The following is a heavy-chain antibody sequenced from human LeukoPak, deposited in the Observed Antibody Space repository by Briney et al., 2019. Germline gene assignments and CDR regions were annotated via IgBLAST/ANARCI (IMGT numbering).Heavy chain of an antibody. CDR1: GFTFSSYW. V-gene: IGHV3-74*01. CDR3: ARDQRYAFDY. D-gene: IGHD3-9*01. CDR2: INSDGSST. J-gene: IGHJ4*02. Sequence: PGGSLRLSCAASGFTFSSYWMHWVRQAPGKGLVWVSRINSDGSSTNYADSVKGRLTISRDNAKNTLYLHMHSLRDDDTAVYYCARDQRYAFDYWGQGILVTVSS.